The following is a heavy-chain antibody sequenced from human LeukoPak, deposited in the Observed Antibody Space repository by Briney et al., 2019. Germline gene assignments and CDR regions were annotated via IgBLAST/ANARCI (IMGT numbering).Heavy chain of an antibody. Sequence: ASVKVSCKASGYTLTSYYMHWVRQAPGQGLEWMGIINPNSGGTNYAQKFQGRVTMTRDTSVSTAYMELSRLRSDDTAVYYCARGPTYYDFWSGYEGGYYFDYWGQGTLVTVSS. CDR2: INPNSGGT. V-gene: IGHV1-2*02. CDR1: GYTLTSYY. D-gene: IGHD3-3*01. CDR3: ARGPTYYDFWSGYEGGYYFDY. J-gene: IGHJ4*02.